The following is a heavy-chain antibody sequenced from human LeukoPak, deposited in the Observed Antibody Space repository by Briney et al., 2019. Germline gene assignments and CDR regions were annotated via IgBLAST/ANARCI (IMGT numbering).Heavy chain of an antibody. D-gene: IGHD6-19*01. CDR3: ARYKAGTIGPVDY. CDR1: GFTFSSYA. J-gene: IGHJ4*02. V-gene: IGHV3-23*01. CDR2: ISGSGGST. Sequence: ESGGSLRLSCAASGFTFSSYAMSWVRQAPGKGLEWVSAISGSGGSTYYADSVKGRFTISRDNSKNTLYLQMNSLRAEDTAVYYCARYKAGTIGPVDYWGQGTLVTVSS.